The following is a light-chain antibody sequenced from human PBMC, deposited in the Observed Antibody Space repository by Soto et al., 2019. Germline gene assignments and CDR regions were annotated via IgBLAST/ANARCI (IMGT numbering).Light chain of an antibody. CDR2: DAS. CDR3: QQRSNWRWT. J-gene: IGKJ1*01. V-gene: IGKV3-11*01. CDR1: QSVSSY. Sequence: EIVLTQSPATLSLSPGERATLSCRASQSVSSYLAWYQQKPGQAPRLHIYDASNRATGIPARFSGSGSGTDFTLTISSLEPEDFAVYYCQQRSNWRWTFGQGTKVEIK.